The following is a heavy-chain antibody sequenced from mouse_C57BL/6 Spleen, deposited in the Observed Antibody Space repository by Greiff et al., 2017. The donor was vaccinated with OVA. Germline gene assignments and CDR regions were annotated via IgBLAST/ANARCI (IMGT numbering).Heavy chain of an antibody. J-gene: IGHJ1*03. CDR2: IYPGSGST. D-gene: IGHD1-1*01. Sequence: VQLQQSGAELVKPGASVKMSCKASGYTFTSYWITWVKQRPGQGLEWIGDIYPGSGSTTYNEKFKSKATLTVYTSSSTAYMQLSSLTSEDSAVYYCARGGTTVVGYFDVWGTGTTVTVSS. V-gene: IGHV1-55*01. CDR1: GYTFTSYW. CDR3: ARGGTTVVGYFDV.